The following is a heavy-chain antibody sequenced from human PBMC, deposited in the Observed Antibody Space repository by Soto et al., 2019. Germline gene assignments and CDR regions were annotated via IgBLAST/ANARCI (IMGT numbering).Heavy chain of an antibody. CDR3: ARSTNDYGDRH. Sequence: QVQLVQSGAEVKKPGASVKVSCKASGYTFTSYDINWVRQATGQGLEWMGWMNPNSGNTGYAQKFQGRATMTRNTSISTAYMGRSTLRSEDTAVYYCARSTNDYGDRHWGQGTLVTVSS. J-gene: IGHJ4*02. D-gene: IGHD4-17*01. CDR2: MNPNSGNT. V-gene: IGHV1-8*01. CDR1: GYTFTSYD.